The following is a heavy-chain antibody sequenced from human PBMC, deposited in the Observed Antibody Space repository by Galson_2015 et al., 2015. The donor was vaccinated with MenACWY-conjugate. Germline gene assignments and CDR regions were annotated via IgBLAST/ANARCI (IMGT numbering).Heavy chain of an antibody. CDR2: IDSDGSRI. J-gene: IGHJ4*02. CDR3: ARLGGNYRTTSHFDY. D-gene: IGHD1-26*01. V-gene: IGHV3-74*01. Sequence: SLRLSCAASGFTFSTYWMHWVRQAPGKGLVWVSRIDSDGSRIDYAESVKGRFTISRDNAKNTLYLQMNSLRAEDTAVYYCARLGGNYRTTSHFDYWGQGTLVTVSS. CDR1: GFTFSTYW.